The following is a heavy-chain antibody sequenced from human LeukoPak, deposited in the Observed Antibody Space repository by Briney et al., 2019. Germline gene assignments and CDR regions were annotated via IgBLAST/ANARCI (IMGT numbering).Heavy chain of an antibody. CDR1: GGSISSSNYY. D-gene: IGHD5-18*01. V-gene: IGHV4-39*07. CDR2: INHSGST. J-gene: IGHJ4*02. CDR3: ARGGYSYGY. Sequence: SETLSLTCTVSGGSISSSNYYWGWIRQPPGKGLEWIGSINHSGSTNYNPSLKSRVTISVDTSKNQFSLKLSSVTAADTAVYYCARGGYSYGYWGQGTLVTVSS.